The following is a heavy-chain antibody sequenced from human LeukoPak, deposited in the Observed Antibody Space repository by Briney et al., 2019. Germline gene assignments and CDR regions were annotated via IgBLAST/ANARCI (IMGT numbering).Heavy chain of an antibody. Sequence: SETLSLTCAVYGGSFSGYYWGWIRQPPGKGLEWIGSIYHSGRTYYNPSLKSRVTISVDTSKNQFSLKLTSVTATDTAVYYCARDPRNGLDYWGQGTLVTVSS. V-gene: IGHV4-38-2*02. D-gene: IGHD2-8*01. CDR3: ARDPRNGLDY. J-gene: IGHJ4*02. CDR1: GGSFSGYY. CDR2: IYHSGRT.